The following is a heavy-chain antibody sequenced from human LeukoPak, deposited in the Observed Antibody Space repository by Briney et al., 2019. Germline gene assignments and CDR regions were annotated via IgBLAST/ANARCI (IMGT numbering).Heavy chain of an antibody. D-gene: IGHD6-13*01. CDR2: ISWNSGSI. Sequence: GGSLRLSCAASGFTFDDYAMHWVRQAPGKGLEWVSGISWNSGSIGYADSVKGRFTISRDNAKNSLYLQMNSLRAEDTAVYYCARMYTSSWYTYFQHWGQGTLVTVSS. CDR3: ARMYTSSWYTYFQH. CDR1: GFTFDDYA. J-gene: IGHJ1*01. V-gene: IGHV3-9*01.